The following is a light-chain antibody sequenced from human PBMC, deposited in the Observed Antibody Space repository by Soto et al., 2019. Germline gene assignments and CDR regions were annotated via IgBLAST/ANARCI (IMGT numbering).Light chain of an antibody. V-gene: IGKV1-5*03. CDR1: QSISSW. CDR3: QQYNSYPWT. CDR2: KAS. J-gene: IGKJ1*01. Sequence: DIQMTQSPSTLSASVGDRVTITCRASQSISSWLAWYQQKPGKAPKLLIYKASSLESGVPSRFIGCGSGTEFTLTISSLQPDDFATYYCQQYNSYPWTFGQGTKVEIK.